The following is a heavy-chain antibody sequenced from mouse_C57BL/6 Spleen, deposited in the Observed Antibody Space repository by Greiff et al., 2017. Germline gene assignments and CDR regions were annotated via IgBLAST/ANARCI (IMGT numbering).Heavy chain of an antibody. CDR3: ARERTYYDYDYAMDY. Sequence: LMEPGASVKMSCKASGYTFTDYNMPWVKQSHGKSLEWIGYINPNNGGTSYNQKFKGKATLTVNKSSSTAYMELRSLTSEDSAVYYCARERTYYDYDYAMDYWGQGTSVTVSS. J-gene: IGHJ4*01. D-gene: IGHD2-4*01. CDR1: GYTFTDYN. V-gene: IGHV1-22*01. CDR2: INPNNGGT.